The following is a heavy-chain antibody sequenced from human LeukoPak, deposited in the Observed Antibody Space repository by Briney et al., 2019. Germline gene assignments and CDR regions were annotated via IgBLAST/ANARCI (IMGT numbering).Heavy chain of an antibody. J-gene: IGHJ4*02. CDR1: GFTFSSYG. CDR3: AKDSLADIDY. Sequence: GGSLRLSCAASGFTFSSYGMYWVRQAPGKGLEFVAFIRHDGTITCYADSVRGRSTISRDNSKNTMYLQMHSLRAEDTAVYYCAKDSLADIDYWGQGTLVTVSS. CDR2: IRHDGTIT. V-gene: IGHV3-30*02. D-gene: IGHD3-16*01.